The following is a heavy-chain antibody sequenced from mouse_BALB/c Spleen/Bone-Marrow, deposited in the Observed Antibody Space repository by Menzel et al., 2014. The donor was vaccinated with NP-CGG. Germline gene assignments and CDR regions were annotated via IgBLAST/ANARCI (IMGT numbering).Heavy chain of an antibody. D-gene: IGHD2-14*01. CDR3: ASPYYRYDALDY. V-gene: IGHV1-14*01. Sequence: LEESGPELVKPGASVKMSCKASGYTFTSYVMHWVKQKPGQGLEWIGYINPYNDGTKYNEKFKGKATLTSDKSSSIVYMELSSLTSEDSAVYYCASPYYRYDALDYWGQGTSVTVSS. CDR1: GYTFTSYV. J-gene: IGHJ4*01. CDR2: INPYNDGT.